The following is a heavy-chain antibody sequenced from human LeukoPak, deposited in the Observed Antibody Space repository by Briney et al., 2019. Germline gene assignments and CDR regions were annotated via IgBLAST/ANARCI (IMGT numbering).Heavy chain of an antibody. CDR2: IIPIFGTA. V-gene: IGHV1-69*06. CDR3: ARAKQQPYPSFDY. J-gene: IGHJ4*02. D-gene: IGHD6-13*01. Sequence: GASVKVSCKASGGTFSSYAISWVRQAPGQGLXXXXGIIPIFGTANYAQKFQGRVTITADKSTSTAYMELSSLRSEDTAVYYCARAKQQPYPSFDYWGQGTLVTVSS. CDR1: GGTFSSYA.